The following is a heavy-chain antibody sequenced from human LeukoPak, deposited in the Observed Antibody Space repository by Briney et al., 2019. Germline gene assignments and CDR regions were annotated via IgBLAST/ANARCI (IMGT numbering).Heavy chain of an antibody. Sequence: GGSLRLSCAASGFTFSSYAMSWVRQAPGKGLEWVSAISGSGGSTYYADSVKGRFTISRDNSKNTLCLQMNSLRAEDTAVYYCAKDLTLSPTYYDILTGYYANYYYYGMDVWGQGTTVTVSS. J-gene: IGHJ6*02. CDR1: GFTFSSYA. V-gene: IGHV3-23*01. CDR2: ISGSGGST. D-gene: IGHD3-9*01. CDR3: AKDLTLSPTYYDILTGYYANYYYYGMDV.